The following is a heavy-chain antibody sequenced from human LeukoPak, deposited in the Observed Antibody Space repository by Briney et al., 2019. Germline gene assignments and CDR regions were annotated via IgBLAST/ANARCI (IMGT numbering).Heavy chain of an antibody. Sequence: GGSLRLSCATSGFTFSSYTMTWVRQAPGKGLEYVSGIGSSGGSTTYADSVKGRFTISRDNSKNTLYLQMNSLRAEDTAVYYCAKVPIAVAFSWFDPWGQGTLVTVSS. D-gene: IGHD6-19*01. CDR3: AKVPIAVAFSWFDP. CDR1: GFTFSSYT. V-gene: IGHV3-23*01. CDR2: IGSSGGST. J-gene: IGHJ5*02.